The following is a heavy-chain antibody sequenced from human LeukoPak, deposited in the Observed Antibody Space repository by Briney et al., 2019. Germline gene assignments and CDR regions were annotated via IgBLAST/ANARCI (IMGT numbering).Heavy chain of an antibody. Sequence: QPGGSLRLSCAASGFTFSSYGMHWVRQAPGKGLEWVAVIWYDGSNKYYADSVKGRFTISRDNSKNTLYLQMNSLRAEDTAVYYCARGLTMSNYYYYYGMDVWGQGTTVTVSS. CDR3: ARGLTMSNYYYYYGMDV. V-gene: IGHV3-33*01. D-gene: IGHD1-1*01. CDR2: IWYDGSNK. CDR1: GFTFSSYG. J-gene: IGHJ6*02.